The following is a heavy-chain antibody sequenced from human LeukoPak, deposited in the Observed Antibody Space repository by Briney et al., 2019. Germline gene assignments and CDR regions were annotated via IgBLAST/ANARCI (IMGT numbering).Heavy chain of an antibody. CDR2: IYADSRT. V-gene: IGHV3-53*01. J-gene: IGHJ3*01. CDR3: VREGWSGTRYGFDV. CDR1: GFTVSSNY. Sequence: GGSLRLSCAASGFTVSSNYMSWVRQPPGKGLEWVSVIYADSRTHYADSVKGRSTIFRDKSNNTLSLQMNSLGAEDTAVYYCVREGWSGTRYGFDVWGQGTMVTVSS. D-gene: IGHD3-3*01.